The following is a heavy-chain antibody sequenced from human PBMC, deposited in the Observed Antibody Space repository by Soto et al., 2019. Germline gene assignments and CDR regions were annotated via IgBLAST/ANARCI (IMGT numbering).Heavy chain of an antibody. CDR2: IRDRANSNTT. V-gene: IGHV3-72*01. D-gene: IGHD2-21*02. J-gene: IGHJ4*02. CDR1: GFIFSDQY. Sequence: EVQLVESGGGLVQPGGSLSLSCAASGFIFSDQYMDWVRQAPGKGLEWVGRIRDRANSNTTEYAASVKGRFTIPRDDSKNTLYLHMNSLKTEDTAVYYCARGGGDWPFDHWGQGTLVTVSS. CDR3: ARGGGDWPFDH.